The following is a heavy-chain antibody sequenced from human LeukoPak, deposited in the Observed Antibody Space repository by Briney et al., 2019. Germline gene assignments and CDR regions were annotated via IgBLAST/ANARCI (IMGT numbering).Heavy chain of an antibody. Sequence: SETLSLTCTVSGGSLSSYYWSWIRQPPGKGLEWIGYTYYSGSTNYNPSLKSRVTISVDTSKNQFSLKLSSVTAADTAVYYCARWSHQLLSLDYWGQGTLVTVSS. CDR3: ARWSHQLLSLDY. CDR1: GGSLSSYY. V-gene: IGHV4-59*01. CDR2: TYYSGST. D-gene: IGHD2-2*01. J-gene: IGHJ4*02.